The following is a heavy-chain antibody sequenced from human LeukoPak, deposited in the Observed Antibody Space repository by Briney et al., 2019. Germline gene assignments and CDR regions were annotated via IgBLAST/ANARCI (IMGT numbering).Heavy chain of an antibody. J-gene: IGHJ4*02. D-gene: IGHD6-6*01. Sequence: QPGGSLRLSCAASGFTFSSYEMNWVRQAPGKGLEWVSYISSSGSTIYYADSVKGRFTISRDNAKNTLYLQMNSLRAEDTAVYSCASAGGVAARALFDHWGQGTLVTVSS. CDR3: ASAGGVAARALFDH. CDR1: GFTFSSYE. CDR2: ISSSGSTI. V-gene: IGHV3-48*03.